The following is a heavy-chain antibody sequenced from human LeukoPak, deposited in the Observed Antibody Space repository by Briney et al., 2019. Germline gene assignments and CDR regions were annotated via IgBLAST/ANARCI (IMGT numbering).Heavy chain of an antibody. CDR1: GFTFSSYA. CDR2: ISGSGGST. Sequence: PGGSLRLSCAAPGFTFSSYAMSWVRQAPGKGLEWVSAISGSGGSTYYADSVKGRFTISRDNSKNTLYLQMNSLRAEDTAVYYCAKDRVFGVVIRFIFDYWGQGTLVTVSS. V-gene: IGHV3-23*01. CDR3: AKDRVFGVVIRFIFDY. D-gene: IGHD3-3*01. J-gene: IGHJ4*02.